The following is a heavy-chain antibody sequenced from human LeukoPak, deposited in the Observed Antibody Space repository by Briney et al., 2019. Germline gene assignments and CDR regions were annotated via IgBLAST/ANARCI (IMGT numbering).Heavy chain of an antibody. CDR2: ISSSGSTI. Sequence: PGGSLRLSCAASGFTFSDYYMSWIRQATGKGLEWVSYISSSGSTIYYADSVKGRFTISRDNAKDSLYLQMNSLRAEDTAVYYCARSLYYYDSSGYQGYQYYFDYWGQGTLVTVSS. CDR3: ARSLYYYDSSGYQGYQYYFDY. D-gene: IGHD3-22*01. V-gene: IGHV3-11*01. CDR1: GFTFSDYY. J-gene: IGHJ4*02.